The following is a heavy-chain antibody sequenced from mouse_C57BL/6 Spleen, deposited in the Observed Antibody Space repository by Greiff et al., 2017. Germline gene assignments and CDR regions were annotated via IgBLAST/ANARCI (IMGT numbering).Heavy chain of an antibody. Sequence: EVKLVESGGGLVKPGGSLKLSCAASGFTFSDYGMHWVRQAPEKGLEWVAYISSGSSTIYYADTVKGRFTISRDNAKNTLFLQMTSLRSEDTAMXYCARRLRLPIDYGGEGTSVTVSS. CDR1: GFTFSDYG. CDR3: ARRLRLPIDY. V-gene: IGHV5-17*01. J-gene: IGHJ4*01. CDR2: ISSGSSTI. D-gene: IGHD3-2*02.